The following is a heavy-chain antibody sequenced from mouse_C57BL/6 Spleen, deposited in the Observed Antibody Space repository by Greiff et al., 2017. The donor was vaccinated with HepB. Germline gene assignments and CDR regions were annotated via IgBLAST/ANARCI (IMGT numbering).Heavy chain of an antibody. Sequence: QVQLQQPGAELVKPGASVKLSCKASGYTFTSYWMQWVKQRPGQGLEWIGEIDPSDSYTNYTQKFKGKATLTVDTSSSTAYMQLSSLTSEDSAVYYCALSTGGYFDVWGTGTTVTVSS. CDR1: GYTFTSYW. J-gene: IGHJ1*03. CDR2: IDPSDSYT. CDR3: ALSTGGYFDV. D-gene: IGHD2-1*01. V-gene: IGHV1-50*01.